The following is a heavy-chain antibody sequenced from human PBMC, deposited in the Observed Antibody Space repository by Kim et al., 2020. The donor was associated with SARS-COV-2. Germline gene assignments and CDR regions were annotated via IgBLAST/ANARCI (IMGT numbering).Heavy chain of an antibody. CDR3: AHSTSPRNPLDY. Sequence: SSPTLKSRLTITKDTSKNQVVLTMTNMDPVDTATYYCAHSTSPRNPLDYWGQGTLVTVSS. V-gene: IGHV2-5*01. J-gene: IGHJ4*02.